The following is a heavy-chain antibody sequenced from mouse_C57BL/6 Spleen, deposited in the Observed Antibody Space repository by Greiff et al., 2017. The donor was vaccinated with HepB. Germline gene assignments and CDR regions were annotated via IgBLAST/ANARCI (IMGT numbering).Heavy chain of an antibody. V-gene: IGHV1-69*01. J-gene: IGHJ4*01. CDR1: GYTFTSYW. CDR3: ARVITTVTMDY. CDR2: IDPSDSYT. Sequence: QVQLKQPGAELVMPGASVKLSCKASGYTFTSYWMHWVKQRPGQGLEWIGEIDPSDSYTNYNQKFKGKSTLTVDKSSSTAYMQLSSLTSEDSAVYYCARVITTVTMDYWGQGTSVTVSS. D-gene: IGHD1-1*01.